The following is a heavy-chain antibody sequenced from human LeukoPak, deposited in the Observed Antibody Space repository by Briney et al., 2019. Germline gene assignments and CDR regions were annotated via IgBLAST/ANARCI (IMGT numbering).Heavy chain of an antibody. CDR3: ARAGAFDI. CDR2: IWYDGSNK. Sequence: GRSLRLSCAASGFTFSSYGMLWVRQAPGKGLEWVAAIWYDGSNKYYADSVKGRFTISRDNSKNTLYLQMNSLRAEDTAVYYCARAGAFDIWGQGTMVTVSS. CDR1: GFTFSSYG. V-gene: IGHV3-33*01. J-gene: IGHJ3*02.